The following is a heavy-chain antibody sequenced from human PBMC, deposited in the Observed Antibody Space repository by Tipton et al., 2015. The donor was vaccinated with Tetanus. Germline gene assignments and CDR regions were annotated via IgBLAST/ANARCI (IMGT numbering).Heavy chain of an antibody. CDR1: GGPVSSGSYF. J-gene: IGHJ4*02. CDR3: ARGARGYTYG. D-gene: IGHD5-18*01. Sequence: LRLSCTVSGGPVSSGSYFWSWIRQPPGKGLQWIGYIYYSGTTNYNPSLKSRVTISVDTSKNQFSLNLTSVTAADTAVYYCARGARGYTYGWGQGTLVTVSS. CDR2: IYYSGTT. V-gene: IGHV4-61*01.